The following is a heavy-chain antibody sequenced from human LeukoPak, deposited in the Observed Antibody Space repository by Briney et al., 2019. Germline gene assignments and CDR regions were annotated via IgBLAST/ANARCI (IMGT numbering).Heavy chain of an antibody. J-gene: IGHJ4*02. D-gene: IGHD3-16*02. Sequence: GGSLRLSCAASGFTFSTYGMYWVRQAPGKGLEWAALIWNDGSKKYYADSVKGRFTISRDNSKNPLYLQMNSLRAEDTAVYYCARGDNDYVWGSYRYYVDYWGQGTLVTVSS. CDR3: ARGDNDYVWGSYRYYVDY. CDR2: IWNDGSKK. V-gene: IGHV3-33*01. CDR1: GFTFSTYG.